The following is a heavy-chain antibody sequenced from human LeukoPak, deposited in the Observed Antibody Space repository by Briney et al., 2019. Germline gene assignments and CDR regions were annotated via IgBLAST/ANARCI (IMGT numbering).Heavy chain of an antibody. J-gene: IGHJ4*02. CDR3: ARGYSGRPFDY. D-gene: IGHD1-26*01. CDR2: INHSGST. Sequence: SETLSLTCAVYGGSFSGYYWSWIRQPPGKGLEWIGEINHSGSTNYNPCLKSGVTISVDTSKTQFSLKLSSVTAAATAVYYCARGYSGRPFDYWGQGTLVTVSS. CDR1: GGSFSGYY. V-gene: IGHV4-34*01.